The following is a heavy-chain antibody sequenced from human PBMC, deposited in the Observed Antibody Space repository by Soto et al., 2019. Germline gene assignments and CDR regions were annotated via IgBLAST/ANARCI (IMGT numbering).Heavy chain of an antibody. V-gene: IGHV1-18*01. CDR3: ARVGPYYYDSSGYYYIDY. J-gene: IGHJ4*02. CDR1: GYTFTSYG. D-gene: IGHD3-22*01. CDR2: ISAYNGNT. Sequence: QVQLVQSGAEVKKPGASVKVSCKASGYTFTSYGISWVRQAPGQGLEWMGWISAYNGNTNYAQKLQGRVTMTTDTSTSTAYMELRSLRSEDTAVYYCARVGPYYYDSSGYYYIDYWGQGTLVTVSS.